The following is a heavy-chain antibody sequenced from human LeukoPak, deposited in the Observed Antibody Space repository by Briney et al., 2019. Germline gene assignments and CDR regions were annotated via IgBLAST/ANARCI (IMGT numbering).Heavy chain of an antibody. CDR3: ARGGGYDDYFDY. CDR1: GGSISSYY. CDR2: IYYSGST. J-gene: IGHJ4*02. D-gene: IGHD5-12*01. V-gene: IGHV4-59*08. Sequence: SETLSLTCTVSGGSISSYYWSWLRQPPGKGLEWIGYIYYSGSTNYNPSLKCRVTISVDTSKNQFSLKLSSVTAADTAVYYYARGGGYDDYFDYWGQGTLVTVSS.